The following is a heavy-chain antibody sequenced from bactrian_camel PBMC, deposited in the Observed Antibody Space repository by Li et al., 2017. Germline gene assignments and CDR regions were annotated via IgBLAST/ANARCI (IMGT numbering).Heavy chain of an antibody. V-gene: IGHV3-2*01. J-gene: IGHJ4*01. CDR2: ISPDGKKY. CDR3: AAAGGHSFSGLPLTASRYDY. D-gene: IGHD3*01. Sequence: HVQLVESGGGSVQIGGSLTLACSASRDFDDADAEWGWFRQTPGAQCEMVASISPDGKKYYYSDSVKGRFAISRDNAKNTLYLQMDNLKPEDTAMNYCAAAGGHSFSGLPLTASRYDYWGQGTQVTVS. CDR1: RDFDDADA.